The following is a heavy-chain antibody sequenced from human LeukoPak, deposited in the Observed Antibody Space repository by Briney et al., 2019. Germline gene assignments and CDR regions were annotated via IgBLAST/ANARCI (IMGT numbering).Heavy chain of an antibody. CDR1: GFTFSSYW. CDR2: IKQDGSEK. CDR3: ARGIQLWAFPFDY. V-gene: IGHV3-7*02. D-gene: IGHD5-18*01. Sequence: PGGSLRLSCAASGFTFSSYWMSWVGQAPGKGLEWVANIKQDGSEKYYVDSVKGRFTISRDNAKNSLYLQMSSLRAEDTAVYYCARGIQLWAFPFDYWGQGTLVTVSS. J-gene: IGHJ4*02.